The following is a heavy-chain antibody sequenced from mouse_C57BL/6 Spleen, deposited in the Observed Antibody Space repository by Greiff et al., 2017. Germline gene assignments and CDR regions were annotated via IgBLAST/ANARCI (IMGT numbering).Heavy chain of an antibody. CDR3: ARLGSYYFDY. J-gene: IGHJ2*01. CDR2: IDPSDSET. Sequence: QVQLQQPGAELVRPGSSVKLSCKASGYTFTSYWLHWVKQRPIQGLEWIGNIDPSDSETHSNQKFKDKATVTVDKSSSTASMQLSSQTSEDSAVYYCARLGSYYFDYWGQGTTRTGSS. CDR1: GYTFTSYW. V-gene: IGHV1-52*01. D-gene: IGHD4-1*01.